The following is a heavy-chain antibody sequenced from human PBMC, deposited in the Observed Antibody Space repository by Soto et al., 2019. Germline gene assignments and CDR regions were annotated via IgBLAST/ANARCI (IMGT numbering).Heavy chain of an antibody. Sequence: QVQLQGSGPRLVKPSQTLSLTCSVSGASISSSAYFWTWIRHHPGKGLEWIGYLYYSVSTSYTYHTPSLQSRVTISVDTSKNLFSLRLTSVTAADTATYYCARDKGPDTYGQTRIRDYSYAMDVWGQGTTVIVSS. V-gene: IGHV4-31*03. CDR1: GASISSSAYF. D-gene: IGHD5-18*01. J-gene: IGHJ6*02. CDR2: LYYSVSTSYT. CDR3: ARDKGPDTYGQTRIRDYSYAMDV.